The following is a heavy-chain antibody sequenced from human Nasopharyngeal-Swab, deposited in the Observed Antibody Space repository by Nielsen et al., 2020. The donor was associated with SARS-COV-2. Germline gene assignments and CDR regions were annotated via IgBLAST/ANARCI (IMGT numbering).Heavy chain of an antibody. J-gene: IGHJ4*02. CDR1: GYTFTSYG. V-gene: IGHV1-18*01. CDR2: ISASNGNT. CDR3: ARDNDSYGYDY. D-gene: IGHD5-18*01. Sequence: ASVKVSCKASGYTFTSYGISWVRQAPGQGLEWMGWISASNGNTNYAQKLQGRVTMTTGTSTSTAYMELRSLRSDDTAVYYCARDNDSYGYDYWGQGTLVTVSS.